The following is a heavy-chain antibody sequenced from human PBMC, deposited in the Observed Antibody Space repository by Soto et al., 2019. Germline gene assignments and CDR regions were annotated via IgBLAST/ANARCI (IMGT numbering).Heavy chain of an antibody. V-gene: IGHV4-34*01. Sequence: QVQLQQWGAGLLKPSETLSLTCAVYGGTFSGYYWTWIRQPPGKGLEWIGDIHHSGSTNYNPSLKSRVSISVDTSKIQCSLKLTSVTAADTAVYYSASGEGGFQHGGQGTLVTVPS. CDR3: ASGEGGFQH. J-gene: IGHJ1*01. CDR1: GGTFSGYY. CDR2: IHHSGST.